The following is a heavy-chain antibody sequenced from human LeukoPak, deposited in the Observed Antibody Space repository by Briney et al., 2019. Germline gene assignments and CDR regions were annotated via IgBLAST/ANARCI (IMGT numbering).Heavy chain of an antibody. CDR2: IAEDESEK. D-gene: IGHD3-10*01. J-gene: IGHJ2*01. Sequence: GFPRLSLAASRFRFSRFWMAWVRPAPGRGLGWVANIAEDESEKYYVDSVKGRFTISRDNAKNSLYLQMNSLRVEDTAVYYCARKFTSGGYNWYLDLWGRGTLVTVSS. CDR1: RFRFSRFW. V-gene: IGHV3-7*01. CDR3: ARKFTSGGYNWYLDL.